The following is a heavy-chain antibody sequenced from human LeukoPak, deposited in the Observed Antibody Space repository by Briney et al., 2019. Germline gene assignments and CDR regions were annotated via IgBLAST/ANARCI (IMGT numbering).Heavy chain of an antibody. CDR2: ITSSSSYI. CDR1: GFTFSSYS. Sequence: GGSLRLSCAASGFTFSSYSMNWARQAPGKGLEWVSSITSSSSYIYYADSVKGRFTISRDNAKNSLYLQMNSLRAEDTAVYYCARDPGGSSGDWGQGTLVTVSS. CDR3: ARDPGGSSGD. D-gene: IGHD6-25*01. V-gene: IGHV3-21*01. J-gene: IGHJ4*02.